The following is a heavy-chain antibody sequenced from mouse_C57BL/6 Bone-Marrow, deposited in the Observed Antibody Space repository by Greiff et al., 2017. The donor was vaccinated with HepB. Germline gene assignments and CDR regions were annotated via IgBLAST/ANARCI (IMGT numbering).Heavy chain of an antibody. CDR1: GYTFTGYW. CDR3: ASHPSSYYYGSSWGYFDV. Sequence: VQLKESGAELMKPGASVKLSCKATGYTFTGYWIEWVKQRPGHGLEWIGEILPGSGSTNYNEKFKGKATFTADTSSNTAYMQLSSLTTEDSAIYYCASHPSSYYYGSSWGYFDVWGTGTTVTVSS. J-gene: IGHJ1*03. CDR2: ILPGSGST. V-gene: IGHV1-9*01. D-gene: IGHD1-1*01.